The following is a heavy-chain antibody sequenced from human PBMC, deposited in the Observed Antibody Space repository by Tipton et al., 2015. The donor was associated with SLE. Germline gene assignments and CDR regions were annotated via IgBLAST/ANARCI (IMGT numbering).Heavy chain of an antibody. Sequence: TLSLTCTVSGAPIKNNYWTWIRQPPGKGLEWIGYIFYSGSTNLNPSLKSRVTMSVDTSKNQFSLRLSSVTAADTAVYYCARGQGSRWTYYYYYMDVWGKGTTGTVSS. CDR2: IFYSGST. CDR1: GAPIKNNY. CDR3: ARGQGSRWTYYYYYMDV. J-gene: IGHJ6*03. D-gene: IGHD6-13*01. V-gene: IGHV4-59*12.